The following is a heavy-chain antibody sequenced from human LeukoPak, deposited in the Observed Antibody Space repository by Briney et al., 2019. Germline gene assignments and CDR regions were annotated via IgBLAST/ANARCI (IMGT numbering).Heavy chain of an antibody. CDR3: AKGGHVVVPAAPFDY. J-gene: IGHJ4*02. D-gene: IGHD2-2*01. V-gene: IGHV3-23*01. CDR2: ICGSGGST. CDR1: GFTFSSYA. Sequence: GGSLRLSCAASGFTFSSYAMSWVRQAPGKGLEWVSAICGSGGSTYYADSVKGRFTISRDNSKNTLYLQMNSLRAEDTAVYYCAKGGHVVVPAAPFDYWGQGTLVTVSS.